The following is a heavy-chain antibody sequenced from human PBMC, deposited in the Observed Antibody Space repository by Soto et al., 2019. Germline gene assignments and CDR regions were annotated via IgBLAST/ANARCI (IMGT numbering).Heavy chain of an antibody. Sequence: PGGSLRLSCSASGFTFSSYGMHWVRQAPGKGLEWVAVISYDGSNKYYADSVKGRFTISRDNSKNTLYLQMNSLRAEDTAVYYCVKDKTGTTLDYYYYGMEVWGQGTTVTVSS. V-gene: IGHV3-30*18. CDR2: ISYDGSNK. CDR1: GFTFSSYG. J-gene: IGHJ6*02. D-gene: IGHD1-1*01. CDR3: VKDKTGTTLDYYYYGMEV.